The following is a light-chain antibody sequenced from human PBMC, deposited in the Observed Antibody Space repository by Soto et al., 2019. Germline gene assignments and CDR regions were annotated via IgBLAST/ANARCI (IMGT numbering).Light chain of an antibody. CDR2: GAS. CDR3: QQYSNGPIT. J-gene: IGKJ5*01. CDR1: QSVSSN. V-gene: IGKV3D-15*01. Sequence: ELVMTQSPATLSVSPGERATLSCRAIQSVSSNVAWYQQKPGPAPRLLIYGASTRVTDIPARFSGSGSGTEFTLTISSLQYEDFAFYSCQQYSNGPITFGQGPRLEIK.